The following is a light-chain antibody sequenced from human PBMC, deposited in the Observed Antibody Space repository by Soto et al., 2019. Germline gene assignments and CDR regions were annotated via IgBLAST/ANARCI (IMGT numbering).Light chain of an antibody. Sequence: QPVLTQPASVSGSPGQSITISCTGTSSDVGSHNLVSWYQQHPGQAPKLMIYEVSKRPLGVSARFSASKSGNTASLTISGLQAEDEAEYYCCSYGGSRAVFGGGTQLTVL. CDR3: CSYGGSRAV. CDR2: EVS. V-gene: IGLV2-23*02. J-gene: IGLJ7*01. CDR1: SSDVGSHNL.